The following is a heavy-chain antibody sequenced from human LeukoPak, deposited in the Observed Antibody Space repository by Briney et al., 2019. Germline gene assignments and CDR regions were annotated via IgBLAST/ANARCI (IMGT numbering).Heavy chain of an antibody. Sequence: GASVKVSCKASGYTFTGYYMHWVRQAPGQGLEWMGWINPNSGGTNYAQKFQGRVTMTRDTSISTAYMELSRLRSDDTAVYYCASIAVAGTTSPHWFDPWGQGTLVTVSS. CDR1: GYTFTGYY. CDR3: ASIAVAGTTSPHWFDP. V-gene: IGHV1-2*02. CDR2: INPNSGGT. J-gene: IGHJ5*02. D-gene: IGHD6-19*01.